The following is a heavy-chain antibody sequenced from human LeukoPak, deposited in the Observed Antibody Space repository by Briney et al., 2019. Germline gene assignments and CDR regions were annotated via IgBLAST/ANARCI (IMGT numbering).Heavy chain of an antibody. D-gene: IGHD5-12*01. Sequence: SQTLSLTCTVSGGSISSGDYYWSWIRQRPGKGLEWIGYIYYSGSTYYNPSLKSRVTISVDTSKNQFSLKLSSVTAADTAVYYCARASVGSGYDADWFDPWGQGTLVTVSS. CDR3: ARASVGSGYDADWFDP. V-gene: IGHV4-30-4*01. J-gene: IGHJ5*02. CDR2: IYYSGST. CDR1: GGSISSGDYY.